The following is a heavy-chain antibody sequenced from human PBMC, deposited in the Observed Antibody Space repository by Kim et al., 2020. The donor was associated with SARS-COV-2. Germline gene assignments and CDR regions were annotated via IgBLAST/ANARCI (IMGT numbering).Heavy chain of an antibody. Sequence: ASVKVSCKASGYTFTSYGISWVRQAPGQGLEWMGWISAYNGNTNYAQKLQGRVTMTTDTSTSTAYMELRSLRSDDTAVYYCARCSRRQTGTTASYWFDPWGQGTLVTVSS. D-gene: IGHD1-7*01. V-gene: IGHV1-18*01. J-gene: IGHJ5*02. CDR2: ISAYNGNT. CDR1: GYTFTSYG. CDR3: ARCSRRQTGTTASYWFDP.